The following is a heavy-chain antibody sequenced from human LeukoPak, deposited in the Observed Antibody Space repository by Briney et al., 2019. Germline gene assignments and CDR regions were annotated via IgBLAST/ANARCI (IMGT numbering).Heavy chain of an antibody. CDR3: AKHGGSGWTAHYSYGLDV. CDR2: IIWNTGSV. J-gene: IGHJ6*02. CDR1: GFTFDDYA. V-gene: IGHV3-9*01. Sequence: GRSLRLSCAASGFTFDDYAMHWVRQAPGKGLEWVSGIIWNTGSVGYADSVKGRFTISRDNAKNSLYLQMNSLRVEDTAFYYCAKHGGSGWTAHYSYGLDVWGQGTTVTVSS. D-gene: IGHD6-19*01.